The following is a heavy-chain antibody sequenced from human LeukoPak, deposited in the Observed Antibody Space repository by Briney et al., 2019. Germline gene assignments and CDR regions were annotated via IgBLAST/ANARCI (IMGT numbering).Heavy chain of an antibody. D-gene: IGHD3-3*01. CDR2: IRYDGSNK. J-gene: IGHJ4*02. CDR1: GFTFSSYG. Sequence: GGSLRLSCAASGFTFSSYGMHWVRQAPGKGLEWVAFIRYDGSNKYYADSVKGRFTISRDNSKNTLYLQMNSLRAEDTAVYYCAKDLYYDFWSGYYWGQGTLVTVSS. V-gene: IGHV3-30*02. CDR3: AKDLYYDFWSGYY.